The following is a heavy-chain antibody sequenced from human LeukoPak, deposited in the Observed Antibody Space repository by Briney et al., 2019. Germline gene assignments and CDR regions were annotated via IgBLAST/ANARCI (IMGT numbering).Heavy chain of an antibody. D-gene: IGHD3-10*01. V-gene: IGHV4-39*07. CDR3: ARVVRGVGAFDY. CDR2: IYYSGST. Sequence: SETLSLTCTVSGGSISSSSYYWGWIRQPPGKGLEWIGSIYYSGSTYYNPSLKSRVTISVDTSKNQFSLKLSSVTAADTAVYYCARVVRGVGAFDYWGQGTLVTVSS. J-gene: IGHJ4*02. CDR1: GGSISSSSYY.